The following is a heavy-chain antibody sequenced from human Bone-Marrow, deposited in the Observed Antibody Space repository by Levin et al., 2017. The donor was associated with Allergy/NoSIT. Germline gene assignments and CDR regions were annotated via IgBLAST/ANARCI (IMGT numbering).Heavy chain of an antibody. J-gene: IGHJ4*02. Sequence: PGGSLRLSCAASGFTFSDYSMTWVRQAPGKGPEWVSSISSESTYIYYKDSVKGRFTVSRDNAKTSLYLQRNSLRVEDTAMYYCARVSSRTTRLPMAYWGRGTQVTVSS. CDR3: ARVSSRTTRLPMAY. V-gene: IGHV3-21*04. D-gene: IGHD6-6*01. CDR2: ISSESTYI. CDR1: GFTFSDYS.